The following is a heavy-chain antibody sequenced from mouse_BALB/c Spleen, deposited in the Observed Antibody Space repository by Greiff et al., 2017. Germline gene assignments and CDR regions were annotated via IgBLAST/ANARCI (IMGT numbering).Heavy chain of an antibody. CDR2: ISSGGSYT. J-gene: IGHJ2*01. CDR3: ARQTLSTIGTTGDYFDY. V-gene: IGHV5-6*02. Sequence: DVKLVESGGDLVKPGGSLKLSCAASGFTFSSYGMSWVRQTPDKRLEWVATISSGGSYTYYPDSVKGRFTISRDNAKNTLYLQMSSLKSEDTAMYYCARQTLSTIGTTGDYFDYWGQGTTLTVSS. D-gene: IGHD2-14*01. CDR1: GFTFSSYG.